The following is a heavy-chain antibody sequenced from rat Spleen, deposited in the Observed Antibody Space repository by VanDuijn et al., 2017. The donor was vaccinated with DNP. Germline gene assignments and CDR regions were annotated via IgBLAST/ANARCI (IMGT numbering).Heavy chain of an antibody. D-gene: IGHD1-4*01. CDR3: TRDLHFGYNYAFDY. CDR2: ISPSGGST. J-gene: IGHJ2*01. V-gene: IGHV5-46*01. CDR1: GFNFNGFW. Sequence: EVKLVESGGGLVQPGRSLKLSCAASGFNFNGFWMGWVRQGPTKGLEWVASISPSGGSTYYRDSVKGRFTVSRDNAKSSLYLQMDSLRSEDTAAYYCTRDLHFGYNYAFDYWGQGVMVSVSS.